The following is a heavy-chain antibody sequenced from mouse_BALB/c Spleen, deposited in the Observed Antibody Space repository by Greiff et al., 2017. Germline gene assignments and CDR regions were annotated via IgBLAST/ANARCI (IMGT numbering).Heavy chain of an antibody. J-gene: IGHJ4*01. V-gene: IGHV1-9*01. CDR1: GYTFSSYW. CDR3: ARWVITTGVPVPYYAMDY. Sequence: QVQLQQSGAELMKPGASVKISCKATGYTFSSYWLEWVKQRPGHGLEWIGEILPGSGSTNYNEKFKGKATFTADTSSNTAYMQLSSLTSEDSAVYYCARWVITTGVPVPYYAMDYWGQGTSVTVSS. CDR2: ILPGSGST. D-gene: IGHD2-4*01.